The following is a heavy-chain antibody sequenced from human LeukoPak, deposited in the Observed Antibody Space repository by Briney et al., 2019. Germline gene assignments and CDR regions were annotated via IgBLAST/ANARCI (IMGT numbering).Heavy chain of an antibody. Sequence: GGSLRLSCAASGFTFSDYYMSWIRQAPGKGLEWVSSISSSGTTIYYADSVKGRFTISRDRARNSLYLQMDSLRPEDTALYYCARDTGGNGAYFYAMDVWGQGTSVTVSS. D-gene: IGHD4-23*01. CDR3: ARDTGGNGAYFYAMDV. CDR2: ISSSGTTI. CDR1: GFTFSDYY. J-gene: IGHJ6*02. V-gene: IGHV3-11*01.